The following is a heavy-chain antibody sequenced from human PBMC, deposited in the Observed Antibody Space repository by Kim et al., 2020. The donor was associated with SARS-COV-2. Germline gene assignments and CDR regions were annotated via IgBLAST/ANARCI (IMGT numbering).Heavy chain of an antibody. V-gene: IGHV1-3*01. CDR3: GRGEIGYCSSTTCSDAFDI. CDR2: INAGNGNT. Sequence: ASVKVSCKASGFTFTNYVIHWVRQAPGQRLEWMGWINAGNGNTKYSQKFQGRVTITMDSSASSAYMELISLRSEDTAIYYCGRGEIGYCSSTTCSDAFDIWGQGAMVAVS. D-gene: IGHD2-2*01. J-gene: IGHJ3*02. CDR1: GFTFTNYV.